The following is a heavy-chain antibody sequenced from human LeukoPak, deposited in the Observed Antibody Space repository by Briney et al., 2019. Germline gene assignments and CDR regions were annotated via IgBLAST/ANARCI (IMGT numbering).Heavy chain of an antibody. D-gene: IGHD3-16*01. Sequence: GGSLRLSCAASELTFTKYSMHWVRQAPGKGLVWVSRITDDGSRTTYADSVRGRFTISRDNPKNTVYLQMNSLRPEDAAVYYCATGLGYYYDYWAQGTLVTVSS. CDR1: ELTFTKYS. V-gene: IGHV3-74*01. CDR3: ATGLGYYYDY. CDR2: ITDDGSRT. J-gene: IGHJ4*02.